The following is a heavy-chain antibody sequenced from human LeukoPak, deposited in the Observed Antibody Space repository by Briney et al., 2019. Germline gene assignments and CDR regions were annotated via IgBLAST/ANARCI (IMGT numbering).Heavy chain of an antibody. CDR1: GFTFSSYA. V-gene: IGHV3-23*01. Sequence: GGSLRLSCAASGFTFSSYAMSWVRQAPGKGLEWVSGISGSGDNTYYADSVKGRFTISRDNSKNTLYVQVNSLGTEDTAAYYCAKAPYSSGWYDYFDYWGQGTLVTVSS. CDR2: ISGSGDNT. D-gene: IGHD6-19*01. J-gene: IGHJ4*02. CDR3: AKAPYSSGWYDYFDY.